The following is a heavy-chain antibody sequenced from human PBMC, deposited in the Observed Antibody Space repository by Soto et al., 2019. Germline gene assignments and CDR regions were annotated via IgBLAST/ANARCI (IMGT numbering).Heavy chain of an antibody. CDR1: GGSISSYY. Sequence: ETLSLTCSVSGGSISSYYLSWIRQHPGKGLEWMGRIDPSDSYTNYSPSFQGHVTISADKSISTAYLQWSSLKASDTAMYYCARHSQWLVEGYYGMDVWGQGTTVTVSS. CDR2: IDPSDSYT. CDR3: ARHSQWLVEGYYGMDV. D-gene: IGHD6-19*01. J-gene: IGHJ6*02. V-gene: IGHV5-10-1*01.